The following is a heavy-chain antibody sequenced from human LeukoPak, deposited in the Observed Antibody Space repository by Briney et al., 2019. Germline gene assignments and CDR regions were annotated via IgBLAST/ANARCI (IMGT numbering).Heavy chain of an antibody. D-gene: IGHD5-18*01. CDR1: GFTFSNCA. V-gene: IGHV3-23*01. CDR3: AKSKKYTGDYYDT. Sequence: QSGGSLRLSCAASGFTFSNCAMSWARQAPGKGLEWVSGISGIGDRTYYADSVKGRFTISRDNSKNTLYLQVNSLRAEDTAVYYCAKSKKYTGDYYDTWGQGTLVTVSS. CDR2: ISGIGDRT. J-gene: IGHJ4*02.